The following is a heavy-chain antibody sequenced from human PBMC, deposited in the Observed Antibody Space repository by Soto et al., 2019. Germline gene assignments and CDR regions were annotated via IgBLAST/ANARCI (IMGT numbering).Heavy chain of an antibody. D-gene: IGHD3-10*01. CDR2: INAGNGNT. Sequence: ASVNVSCKASGYTFTSYAIHWVRQAPGQRLEWMGWINAGNGNTKYSQKFQGRVTITRDTSASTAYMELSSLRSEDTAVYYCARDLGYYYGSGSYPFDYWGQGTLVTVSS. CDR1: GYTFTSYA. V-gene: IGHV1-3*01. CDR3: ARDLGYYYGSGSYPFDY. J-gene: IGHJ4*02.